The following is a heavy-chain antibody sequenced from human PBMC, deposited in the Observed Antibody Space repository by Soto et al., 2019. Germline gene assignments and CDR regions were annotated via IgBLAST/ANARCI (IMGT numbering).Heavy chain of an antibody. J-gene: IGHJ4*02. Sequence: GGSLRLSCAASGFTFSDYYMSWIRQAPGKGLEWVSYISSSGSTIYYADSVKGRFTISRDNAKNSLYLQMNSLRAEDTAVYYCATARPIFNYDFWSGYLNYWGQGTLVTVSS. V-gene: IGHV3-11*01. CDR1: GFTFSDYY. CDR2: ISSSGSTI. D-gene: IGHD3-3*01. CDR3: ATARPIFNYDFWSGYLNY.